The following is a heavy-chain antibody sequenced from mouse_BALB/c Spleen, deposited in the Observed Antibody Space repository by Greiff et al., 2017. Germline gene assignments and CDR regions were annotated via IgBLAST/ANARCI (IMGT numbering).Heavy chain of an antibody. CDR1: GFTFSDYY. J-gene: IGHJ3*01. D-gene: IGHD2-4*01. V-gene: IGHV5-4*02. CDR3: AREGYDSRLFAY. CDR2: ISDGGSYT. Sequence: EVMLVESGGGLVKPGGSLKLSCAASGFTFSDYYMYWVRQTPEKRLEWVATISDGGSYTYYPDSVKGRFTISRDNAKNNLYLQMSSLKSEDTAMYYCAREGYDSRLFAYWGQGTLVTVSA.